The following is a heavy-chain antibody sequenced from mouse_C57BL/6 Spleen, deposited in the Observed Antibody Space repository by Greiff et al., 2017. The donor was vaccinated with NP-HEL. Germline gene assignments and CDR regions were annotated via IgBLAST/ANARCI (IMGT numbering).Heavy chain of an antibody. D-gene: IGHD1-1*01. V-gene: IGHV1-50*01. CDR2: IDPSDSYT. CDR1: GYTFTSYW. J-gene: IGHJ3*01. Sequence: QVQLQQPGAELVKPGASVKLSCKASGYTFTSYWMQWVKQRPGQGLEWIGEIDPSDSYTNYNQKFKGKATLTVDTSSSTAYMQLSSLTSEDSAVYYCARGYYGSSSLFAYWGQGTLVTVSA. CDR3: ARGYYGSSSLFAY.